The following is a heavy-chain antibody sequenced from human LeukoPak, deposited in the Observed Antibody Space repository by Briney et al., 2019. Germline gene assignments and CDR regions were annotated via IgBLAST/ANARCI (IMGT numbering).Heavy chain of an antibody. V-gene: IGHV4-34*01. D-gene: IGHD5-12*01. CDR3: AKTRYSGSHMDV. Sequence: PSETLSLTCAVEGRSFSGYYWSWIRHPPGKGLEWIGEINHSGSTKYKECLKSRVNISVDTSKHQFSLKLSAVTAADTAVYYCAKTRYSGSHMDVWGKGTTVTVSS. CDR2: INHSGST. J-gene: IGHJ6*03. CDR1: GRSFSGYY.